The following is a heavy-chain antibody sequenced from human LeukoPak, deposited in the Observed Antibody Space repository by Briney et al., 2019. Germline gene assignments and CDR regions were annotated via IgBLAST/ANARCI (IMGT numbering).Heavy chain of an antibody. Sequence: PSETLSLTCTVSGGSISSGSYYWSWIRQPAGKGLEWLGEINHSGYTNDSPSLKSRVTLSIDTSRKQFSLNLRSVTVADAGIYYCTRMTTGHDYWGQGTLVTVSS. CDR2: INHSGYT. CDR3: TRMTTGHDY. D-gene: IGHD4-17*01. J-gene: IGHJ4*02. V-gene: IGHV4-61*10. CDR1: GGSISSGSYY.